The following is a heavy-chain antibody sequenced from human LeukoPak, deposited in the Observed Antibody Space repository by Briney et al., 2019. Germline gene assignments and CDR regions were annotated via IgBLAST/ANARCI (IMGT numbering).Heavy chain of an antibody. CDR2: ITGSSAST. CDR1: GFTFSSYA. D-gene: IGHD3-22*01. V-gene: IGHV3-23*01. Sequence: PGGSLRLSCAASGFTFSSYAMSWVRQAPGKGLEWVSSITGSSASTYYADSVKGRFTISRDDSKNTLYLQMNRLRDEDAAVYFCAKLDYYDTHWGQGTLVTVSS. J-gene: IGHJ4*02. CDR3: AKLDYYDTH.